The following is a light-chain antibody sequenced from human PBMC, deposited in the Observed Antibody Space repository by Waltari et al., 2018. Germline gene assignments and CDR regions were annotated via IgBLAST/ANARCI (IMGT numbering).Light chain of an antibody. V-gene: IGLV2-14*01. CDR3: MSYTTSTTVI. CDR1: SSDIGACYY. J-gene: IGLJ2*01. CDR2: EVT. Sequence: SALTPPASASGSPGQSITISCTGTSSDIGACYYVSWYQQSPGKAPELLIYEVTSRPSGVSSRFSGSKAGTTASLTISGLQFEDEADYYCMSYTTSTTVIFGGGTKLTVL.